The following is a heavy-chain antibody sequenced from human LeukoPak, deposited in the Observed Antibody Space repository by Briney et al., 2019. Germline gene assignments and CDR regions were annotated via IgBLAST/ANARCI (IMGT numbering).Heavy chain of an antibody. CDR3: AAAWGYYGGNLGVYYMDV. V-gene: IGHV4-59*01. J-gene: IGHJ6*03. CDR1: GGSISSYY. D-gene: IGHD4-23*01. CDR2: IYYSGST. Sequence: KPSETLSLTCTVSGGSISSYYWSWIRQPPGKGLEWIGYIYYSGSTNYNPSLKSRVTISVDTSKNQFSLKLSSVTAADTAVYYCAAAWGYYGGNLGVYYMDVWGKGTTVTISS.